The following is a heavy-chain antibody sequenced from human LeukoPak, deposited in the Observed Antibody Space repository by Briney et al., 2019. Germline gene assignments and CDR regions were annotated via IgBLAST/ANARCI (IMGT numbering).Heavy chain of an antibody. CDR1: VGSFSGYY. CDR3: ERGRVRGATSPLDI. V-gene: IGHV4-34*01. Sequence: SETLSLTCAVYVGSFSGYYWSWIRQPPGKGLEWIGEINHSGSTNYNPSLKSLVTISVDTTKNQFSLKLSSVTAADTAVYYCERGRVRGATSPLDIWGQGTTVADSS. CDR2: INHSGST. D-gene: IGHD3-10*01. J-gene: IGHJ3*02.